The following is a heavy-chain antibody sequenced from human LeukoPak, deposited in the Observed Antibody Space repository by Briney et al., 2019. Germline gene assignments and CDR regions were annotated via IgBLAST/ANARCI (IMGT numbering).Heavy chain of an antibody. Sequence: PGRSLRLSCAASGFTFSSYSMNWVRQAPGKGLEWVSSISSSSSYIYYADSVKGRFTISRDNAKNSLYLQMNSLRAEDTAVYYCAREVVGATSSEYFQHWGQGTLVTVSS. CDR3: AREVVGATSSEYFQH. J-gene: IGHJ1*01. CDR1: GFTFSSYS. CDR2: ISSSSSYI. V-gene: IGHV3-21*01. D-gene: IGHD1-26*01.